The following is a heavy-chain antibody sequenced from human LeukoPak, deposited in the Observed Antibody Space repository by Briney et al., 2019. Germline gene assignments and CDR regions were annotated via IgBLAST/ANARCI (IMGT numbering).Heavy chain of an antibody. J-gene: IGHJ5*02. V-gene: IGHV4-38-2*02. Sequence: SETLSLTCAVSGYSISSGYYWGWIRQPPGKGLEWIGSIYHSGSTYYNPSLKSRVTISVDKSKNKFTLQMSSLTVADTAVYYCARDFWSGYYLGWFDPWGQGTLVTVSS. CDR3: ARDFWSGYYLGWFDP. CDR2: IYHSGST. D-gene: IGHD3-3*01. CDR1: GYSISSGYY.